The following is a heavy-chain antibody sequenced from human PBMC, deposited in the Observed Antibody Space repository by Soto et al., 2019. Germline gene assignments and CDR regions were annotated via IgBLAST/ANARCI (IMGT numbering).Heavy chain of an antibody. V-gene: IGHV3-9*01. CDR2: ISWNSGNI. CDR1: GFTFDDYV. CDR3: ARGLCDVPSCLDY. Sequence: EVQLVESGGGLVQPRRSLRLSCVASGFTFDDYVMHWVRQVPGKGLEWVSGISWNSGNIDYADSVKGRFTISRDNAMNALYLQMNSLRTEDTARCYCARGLCDVPSCLDYWGQGTLVTVSS. J-gene: IGHJ4*02. D-gene: IGHD2-21*01.